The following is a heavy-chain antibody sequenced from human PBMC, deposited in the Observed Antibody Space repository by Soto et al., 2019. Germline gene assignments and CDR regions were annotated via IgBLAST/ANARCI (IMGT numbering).Heavy chain of an antibody. J-gene: IGHJ6*02. Sequence: QVQLVQSGAEVKEPGSSVKVSCKASGGTFSSYAISWVRQAPGQGLEWMGGIIPLFRTPDYAQKFQGRVTITADEPTSTAYMELSSLRFDDTAVYYCARDNDRLQLGGNYYYIMDVWGQVTTITVSS. CDR3: ARDNDRLQLGGNYYYIMDV. D-gene: IGHD4-4*01. V-gene: IGHV1-69*12. CDR2: IIPLFRTP. CDR1: GGTFSSYA.